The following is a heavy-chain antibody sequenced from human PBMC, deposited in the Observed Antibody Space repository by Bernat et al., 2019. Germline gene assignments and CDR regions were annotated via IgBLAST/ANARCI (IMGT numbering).Heavy chain of an antibody. V-gene: IGHV3-30-3*01. CDR3: ARDVGSGSSLGGYFDS. D-gene: IGHD1-26*01. J-gene: IGHJ4*02. CDR2: ISYEGSNK. CDR1: GFTFSSYA. Sequence: QVQLVESGGGVVQPGRSLRLSCAASGFTFSSYAMHWVRQAPGKGLEWVAVISYEGSNKYYADAVKGRFTISRDNSKNTLYLQMNSLRAEDTAVDYCARDVGSGSSLGGYFDSWGQGTLVTVSS.